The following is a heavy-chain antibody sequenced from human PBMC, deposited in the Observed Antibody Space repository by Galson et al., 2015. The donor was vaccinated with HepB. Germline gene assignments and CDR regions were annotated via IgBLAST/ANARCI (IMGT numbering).Heavy chain of an antibody. J-gene: IGHJ5*02. Sequence: SVKVSCKASGGTFSSYAISWVRQAPGQGLEWMGGIIPIFGTANYAQKFQGRVTITADESTSTAYMELSSLRSEDTAVYYCARDLTAVPYPGNWFDPWGQGTLVTVSS. CDR2: IIPIFGTA. V-gene: IGHV1-69*13. CDR1: GGTFSSYA. CDR3: ARDLTAVPYPGNWFDP. D-gene: IGHD3-9*01.